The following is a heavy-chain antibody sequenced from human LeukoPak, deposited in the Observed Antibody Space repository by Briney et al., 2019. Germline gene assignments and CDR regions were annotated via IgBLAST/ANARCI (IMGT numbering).Heavy chain of an antibody. CDR3: AKYLTVVTFDAFDI. J-gene: IGHJ3*02. D-gene: IGHD4-23*01. V-gene: IGHV3-23*01. CDR1: GFTFSSYA. Sequence: GSLRLSSEASGFTFSSYAVTWVRQAPAKGLEWVSSLSGSGGGTWYAGSVKGRFTISRDNSKNTLYLQMNSLRAEDTAVYYCAKYLTVVTFDAFDIWGQGTMVTVSS. CDR2: LSGSGGGT.